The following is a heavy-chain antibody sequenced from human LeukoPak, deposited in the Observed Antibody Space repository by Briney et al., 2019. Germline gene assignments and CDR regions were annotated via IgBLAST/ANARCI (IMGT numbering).Heavy chain of an antibody. CDR3: ARDTQQLVPGGRFDL. Sequence: ASVKVSCKASGGTFSSYAISWVRQAPGQGLEWMGRIIPILGIANYAQKFQGRVTITADKSTSTAYMELSSLRSEDTAVYYCARDTQQLVPGGRFDLWGRGTLVTVSS. J-gene: IGHJ2*01. CDR2: IIPILGIA. D-gene: IGHD6-13*01. CDR1: GGTFSSYA. V-gene: IGHV1-69*04.